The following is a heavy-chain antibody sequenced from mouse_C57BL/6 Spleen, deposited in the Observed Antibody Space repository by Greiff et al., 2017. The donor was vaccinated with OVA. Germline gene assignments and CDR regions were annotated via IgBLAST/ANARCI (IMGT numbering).Heavy chain of an antibody. CDR3: ARGAPGYFDV. V-gene: IGHV1-69*01. Sequence: VQLQQPGAELVMPGASVKLSCKASGYTFTSYWMHWVKQRPGQGLEWIGEIDPSDSYTNYNQKFKGKSTLTVDKSSSTAYMQLSSLTSEDSAVYYCARGAPGYFDVWGTGTTVTVSS. CDR1: GYTFTSYW. J-gene: IGHJ1*03. CDR2: IDPSDSYT.